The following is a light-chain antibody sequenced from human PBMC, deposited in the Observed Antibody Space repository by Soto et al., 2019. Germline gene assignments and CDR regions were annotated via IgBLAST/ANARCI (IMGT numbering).Light chain of an antibody. Sequence: SLELAHPPSMLVTPGQAARITRGGTNIESNAVHCYKGKAEQAPVLVVEDDSDRPSAMPERVSGSSSVNAATLTINRVAGGDEADYYGQVWDVSAVHYVFGPVTKVTV. CDR1: NIESNA. V-gene: IGLV3-21*02. J-gene: IGLJ1*01. CDR3: QVWDVSAVHYV. CDR2: DDS.